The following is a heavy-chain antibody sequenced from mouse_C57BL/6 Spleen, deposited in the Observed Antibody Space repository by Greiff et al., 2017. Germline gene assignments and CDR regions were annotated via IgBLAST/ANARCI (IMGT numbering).Heavy chain of an antibody. CDR1: GFTFSSYG. D-gene: IGHD1-1*01. V-gene: IGHV5-6*01. J-gene: IGHJ4*01. CDR2: ISSGGSYT. CDR3: AREGDYYGSSLFAMDY. Sequence: EVMLVESGGDLVKPGGSLKLSCAASGFTFSSYGMSWVRQTPDKRLEWVATISSGGSYTYYPDSVKGRFTISRDNAKNTLYLQMSSLKSEDTAMYYCAREGDYYGSSLFAMDYWGQGTSVTVSS.